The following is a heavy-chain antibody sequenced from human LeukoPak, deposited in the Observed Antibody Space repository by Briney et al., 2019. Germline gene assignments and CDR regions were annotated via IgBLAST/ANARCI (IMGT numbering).Heavy chain of an antibody. CDR3: TTDVN. V-gene: IGHV3-15*01. J-gene: IGHJ4*02. CDR2: TKSKTDGGTT. CDR1: GFPFSNAW. D-gene: IGHD2/OR15-2a*01. Sequence: GGSLRLSCAASGFPFSNAWLSWVCQAPGKGLEWIGRTKSKTDGGTTDYAAPVKGRFTISRDDSKNTLYLQMNSLKTEDTALYYCTTDVNWGQGTLVTVSS.